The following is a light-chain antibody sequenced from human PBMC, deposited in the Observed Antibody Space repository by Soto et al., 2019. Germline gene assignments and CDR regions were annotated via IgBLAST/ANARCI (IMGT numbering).Light chain of an antibody. CDR1: QTVSRN. J-gene: IGKJ2*01. CDR3: QQYNNWLPFT. V-gene: IGKV3D-15*01. CDR2: DAL. Sequence: EIVMTQSPATLSVSPGERVTFSCRASQTVSRNLAWYQQRPGQAPRLLIYDALTRATGIPARFSGSGSGTEFTLTISSLQSEDFAVYYCQQYNNWLPFTFGQGTKVEIK.